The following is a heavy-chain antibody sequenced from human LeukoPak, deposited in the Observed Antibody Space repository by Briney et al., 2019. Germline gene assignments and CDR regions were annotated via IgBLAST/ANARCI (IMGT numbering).Heavy chain of an antibody. CDR1: GGTFSSYA. J-gene: IGHJ6*03. Sequence: SVKVSCKASGGTFSSYAISWVRQAPGQGLEWMGGIIPIFGTANYAQKFQGRVTITADESTSTAYMELSSLRSEDTAVYYCARGLVTTPNYYYYYYMDVWGKGTTVTVSS. CDR2: IIPIFGTA. D-gene: IGHD4-17*01. CDR3: ARGLVTTPNYYYYYYMDV. V-gene: IGHV1-69*13.